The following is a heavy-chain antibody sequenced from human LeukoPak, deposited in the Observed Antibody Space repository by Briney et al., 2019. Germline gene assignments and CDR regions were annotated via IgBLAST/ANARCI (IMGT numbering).Heavy chain of an antibody. Sequence: PSETLSLTCTVSGGSISSYYWSWIRQPAGKGLGWIGRIYTSGSTNYNPSLKSRVTMSVDTSKNQFSLKLSSVTAADTAVYYCAGSWYGNAFDIWGQGTMVTVSS. CDR2: IYTSGST. J-gene: IGHJ3*02. D-gene: IGHD2-15*01. CDR1: GGSISSYY. CDR3: AGSWYGNAFDI. V-gene: IGHV4-4*07.